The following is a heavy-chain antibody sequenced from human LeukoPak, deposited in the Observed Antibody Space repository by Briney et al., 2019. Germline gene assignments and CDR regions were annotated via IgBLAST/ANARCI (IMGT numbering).Heavy chain of an antibody. CDR2: IYPGDSET. CDR1: GYSFTSQW. V-gene: IGHV5-51*01. Sequence: GESLKISCKGFGYSFTSQWIGWVRQMPGKGLEWMGIIYPGDSETRYSPSFQGQATFSADRSISTAYLQWSSLKASDTAMYYCARKHDYGDFPFDYWSQGTLVTVSS. J-gene: IGHJ4*02. CDR3: ARKHDYGDFPFDY. D-gene: IGHD4-17*01.